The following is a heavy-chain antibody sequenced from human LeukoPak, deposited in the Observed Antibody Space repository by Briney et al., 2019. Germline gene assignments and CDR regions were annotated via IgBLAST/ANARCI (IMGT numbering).Heavy chain of an antibody. CDR3: ANYRS. CDR1: GFTFSSYA. CDR2: ISGSGSST. V-gene: IGHV3-23*01. Sequence: GGSLRLSCAGSGFTFSSYATSWVRQAPGKGLEWVSGISGSGSSTHYADSVKGRFTISRDNSKSTLYLQMSSLRDEDTAVYYCANYRSWGQGTLVTVSS. D-gene: IGHD1-14*01. J-gene: IGHJ4*02.